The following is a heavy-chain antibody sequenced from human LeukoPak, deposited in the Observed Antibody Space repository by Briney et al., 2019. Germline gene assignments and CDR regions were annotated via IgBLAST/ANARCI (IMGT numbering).Heavy chain of an antibody. Sequence: AASMKVSCKASGYTFTSYGITWVRQAPGQGLEWMGWISGYNGNTNYAQKFQGRVTMTTDTSTSTVYMELRSLRSDDTAVYYCARDDNYGSGQPDDWGQGTLVTVSS. CDR1: GYTFTSYG. D-gene: IGHD3-10*01. CDR2: ISGYNGNT. J-gene: IGHJ4*02. V-gene: IGHV1-18*01. CDR3: ARDDNYGSGQPDD.